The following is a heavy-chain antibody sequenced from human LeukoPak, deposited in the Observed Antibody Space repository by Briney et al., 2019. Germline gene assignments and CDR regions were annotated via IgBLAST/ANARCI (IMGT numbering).Heavy chain of an antibody. V-gene: IGHV4-4*07. CDR1: GGSISSYY. CDR3: ARGSYSSGWYEVHFQH. D-gene: IGHD6-19*01. J-gene: IGHJ1*01. CDR2: IYTSGST. Sequence: SETLSLTCTVSGGSISSYYWSWIRQPAGKGLEWIGRIYTSGSTNYNPSLKSRVTMSVDTSKNQFSLKLSSVTAADTAVYYCARGSYSSGWYEVHFQHWGQGTLVTVSS.